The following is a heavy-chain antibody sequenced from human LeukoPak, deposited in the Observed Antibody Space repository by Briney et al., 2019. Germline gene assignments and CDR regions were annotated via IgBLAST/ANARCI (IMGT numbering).Heavy chain of an antibody. CDR2: MNPNSGNT. Sequence: ASVKVSCKASGYTFTSYDINWVRQATGQGLEWMGWMNPNSGNTGYAQKFQGRVTMTRNTSISTAYMEPSSLRSEDTAVYYCARGWYSSGWYYFDYWGQGTLVTVSS. J-gene: IGHJ4*02. D-gene: IGHD6-19*01. CDR3: ARGWYSSGWYYFDY. CDR1: GYTFTSYD. V-gene: IGHV1-8*01.